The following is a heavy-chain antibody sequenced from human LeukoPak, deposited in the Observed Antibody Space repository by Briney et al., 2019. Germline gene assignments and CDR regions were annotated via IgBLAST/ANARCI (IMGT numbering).Heavy chain of an antibody. Sequence: HGESLKISCMGSGYSFTSFWIGWVRQMPGKGLDWMGHLYPGDSDTRYTPSFQGQVTISADRSISTAYLQWSSLKASDTAMYYCARRGYCTNGVCYPDSVDYWGQGTLVTVSS. CDR1: GYSFTSFW. J-gene: IGHJ4*02. CDR2: LYPGDSDT. CDR3: ARRGYCTNGVCYPDSVDY. V-gene: IGHV5-51*01. D-gene: IGHD2-8*01.